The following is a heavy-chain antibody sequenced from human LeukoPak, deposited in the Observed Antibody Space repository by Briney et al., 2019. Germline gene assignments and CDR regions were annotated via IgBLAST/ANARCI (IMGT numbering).Heavy chain of an antibody. CDR2: FDPEDGET. V-gene: IGHV1-24*01. D-gene: IGHD3-10*01. CDR1: GYTLTELS. CDR3: ATLEITMVRGVIIISGFDY. J-gene: IGHJ4*02. Sequence: GASVKVSCKVSGYTLTELSMQWVREAPGKGLEWMAGFDPEDGETIYAQKFQGRVTMTEDTSTDTAYMELSSLRSEDTAVYYCATLEITMVRGVIIISGFDYWGQGTLVTVSS.